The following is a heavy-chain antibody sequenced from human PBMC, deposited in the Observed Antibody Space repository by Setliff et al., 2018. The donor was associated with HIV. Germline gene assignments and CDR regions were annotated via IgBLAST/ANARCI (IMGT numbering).Heavy chain of an antibody. Sequence: GESLKISCKGSGYSFPTYWIGWVRQKPGKGLEWMGIIYPSDSNTIYSPSFQGQVTISADKSITTAYPQWSSLEASDTAMYYCARSNWGSFHYWYFDLWGRGTLVTVSS. CDR3: ARSNWGSFHYWYFDL. CDR2: IYPSDSNT. D-gene: IGHD7-27*01. J-gene: IGHJ2*01. V-gene: IGHV5-51*01. CDR1: GYSFPTYW.